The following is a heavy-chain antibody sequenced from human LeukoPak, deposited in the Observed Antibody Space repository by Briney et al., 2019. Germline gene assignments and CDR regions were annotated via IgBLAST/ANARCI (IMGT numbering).Heavy chain of an antibody. CDR3: ARRPTAVVVPAAIVYWFDP. CDR1: GGSFSGYY. CDR2: INHSGST. V-gene: IGHV4-34*01. Sequence: SETLSLTCAVYGGSFSGYYWSWIRQPPGKGLEWIGEINHSGSTNYNPSLKSRVTISVDTSKNQFSLKPSSVTAADTAVYYCARRPTAVVVPAAIVYWFDPWGQGTLVTVSS. J-gene: IGHJ5*02. D-gene: IGHD2-2*01.